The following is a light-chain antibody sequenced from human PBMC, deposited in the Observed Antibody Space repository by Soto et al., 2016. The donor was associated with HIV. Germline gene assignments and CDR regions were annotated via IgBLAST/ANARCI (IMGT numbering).Light chain of an antibody. CDR3: QVWDSSTNHVV. J-gene: IGLJ2*01. CDR1: NIGTKS. Sequence: SYVLTQPPSVSVAPGKTARVTCGGNNIGTKSVHWYQQKPGQAPVLVVYDDSDRPSGIPERFSGSNSGNSATLTISRVEAGDEADYFCQVWDSSTNHVVFGGGTKLTVL. CDR2: DDS. V-gene: IGLV3-21*03.